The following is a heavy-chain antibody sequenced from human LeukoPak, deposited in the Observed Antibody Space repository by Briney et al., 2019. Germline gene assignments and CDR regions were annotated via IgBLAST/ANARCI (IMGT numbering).Heavy chain of an antibody. V-gene: IGHV1-2*02. CDR1: GYTFTGYY. D-gene: IGHD3-16*02. Sequence: GASVKVSCKASGYTFTGYYMHWVRQAPGQGLEWMGWINPNSGGTNYAQKFQGRVTMTRDTSISTAYMELSRLRSDDAAVYYCARARGSYRYQDYWGQGTLVTVSS. CDR3: ARARGSYRYQDY. CDR2: INPNSGGT. J-gene: IGHJ4*02.